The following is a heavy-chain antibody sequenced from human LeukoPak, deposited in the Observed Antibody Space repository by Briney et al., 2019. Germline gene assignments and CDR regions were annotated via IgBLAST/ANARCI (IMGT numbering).Heavy chain of an antibody. Sequence: ASVKVSCKTSAYTFTAYYMHWVRLAPGQGLEWMGWINPNTGVTSYPQSFQGRVTMTRDTSISTAYMELTNLRSDDTAVYSCARDTRSWYDYWGQGTLVTVSS. D-gene: IGHD6-13*01. CDR1: AYTFTAYY. J-gene: IGHJ4*02. V-gene: IGHV1-2*02. CDR2: INPNTGVT. CDR3: ARDTRSWYDY.